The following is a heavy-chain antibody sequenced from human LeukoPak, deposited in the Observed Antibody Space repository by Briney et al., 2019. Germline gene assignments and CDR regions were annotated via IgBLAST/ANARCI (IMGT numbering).Heavy chain of an antibody. Sequence: GGSLRLSCAASGFTFSSYWLSWVRQAPGKGLEWVGRIKSKTDGGTTDYAAPVKGRFSISRDDSKNTLDLQMNSLKTEDTAVYYCTTPGIAVAGRRGSFDYWGQGTLVTVSS. CDR2: IKSKTDGGTT. V-gene: IGHV3-15*01. D-gene: IGHD6-19*01. CDR3: TTPGIAVAGRRGSFDY. CDR1: GFTFSSYW. J-gene: IGHJ4*02.